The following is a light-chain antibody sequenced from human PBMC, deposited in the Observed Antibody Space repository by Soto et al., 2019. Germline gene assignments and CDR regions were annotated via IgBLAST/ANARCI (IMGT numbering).Light chain of an antibody. J-gene: IGKJ3*01. CDR3: QQSYNTPFT. CDR1: RSVSSS. CDR2: HAS. Sequence: EIVMTQSPATLSVSPGERATLSCRASRSVSSSLAWYQQKPGQAPRLLIYHASTRATGIPARFTGSGSGTEFTLTISSLQSEDFAVYYCQQSYNTPFTFGPGTTVDIK. V-gene: IGKV3-15*01.